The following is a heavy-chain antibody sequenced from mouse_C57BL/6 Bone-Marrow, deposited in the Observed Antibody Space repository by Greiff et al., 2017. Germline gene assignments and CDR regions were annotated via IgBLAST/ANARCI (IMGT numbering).Heavy chain of an antibody. Sequence: VQLQQSGAELVRPGASVKLSCTASGFNIKDDYMHWVKQRPEQGLEWIGWIDPENGDTEYASKFQGKATITADTSSNTAYLQLSSLTSEDTAVYYFTYYYGSSSRFAYWGQGTLVTVSA. J-gene: IGHJ3*01. CDR3: TYYYGSSSRFAY. CDR1: GFNIKDDY. D-gene: IGHD1-1*01. CDR2: IDPENGDT. V-gene: IGHV14-4*01.